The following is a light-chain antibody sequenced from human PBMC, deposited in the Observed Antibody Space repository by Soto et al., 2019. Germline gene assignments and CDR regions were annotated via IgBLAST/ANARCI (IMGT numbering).Light chain of an antibody. V-gene: IGKV1-39*01. CDR3: QQSYSLPLT. CDR1: QSISDY. Sequence: DIQMTQSPSSLSASVGDRVAITCRSSQSISDYLNWYQQKPGKALKLVIYGASNLQSGVPPRFSGSGSGSEFTLTISGLHPDDFAIYFCQQSYSLPLTVGPGTKVDV. J-gene: IGKJ3*01. CDR2: GAS.